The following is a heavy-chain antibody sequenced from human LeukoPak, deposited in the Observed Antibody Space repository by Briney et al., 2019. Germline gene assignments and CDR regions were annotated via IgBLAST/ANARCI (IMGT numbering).Heavy chain of an antibody. CDR3: ARGGGREVVITDY. Sequence: PGGSLRLSCAASGFTFSSYWMSWVRQAPGKGLEWVAVISYDGSNKYYADSVKGRFTISRDNSKNTLHLQMNSLRAEDTAVYYCARGGGREVVITDYWGQGTLVTVSS. V-gene: IGHV3-30-3*01. D-gene: IGHD3-22*01. J-gene: IGHJ4*02. CDR2: ISYDGSNK. CDR1: GFTFSSYW.